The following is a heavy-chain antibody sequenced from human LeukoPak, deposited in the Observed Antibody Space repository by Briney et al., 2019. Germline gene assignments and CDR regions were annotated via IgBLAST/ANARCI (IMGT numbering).Heavy chain of an antibody. V-gene: IGHV3-30*19. CDR1: GFAFNVFG. CDR3: GRKLTSPRRFDH. Sequence: GGSLRLSCAGSGFAFNVFGMHWLRQAPGKGLEWVALVKADGNSEYYADSVKGRFSISRDNADNTAYLQMNSLRPEDTAVYYWGRKLTSPRRFDHWGQGPLVTVS. CDR2: VKADGNSE. J-gene: IGHJ4*02. D-gene: IGHD1-14*01.